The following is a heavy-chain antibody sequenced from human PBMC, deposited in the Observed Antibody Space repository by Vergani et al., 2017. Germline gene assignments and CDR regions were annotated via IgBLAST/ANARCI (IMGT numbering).Heavy chain of an antibody. V-gene: IGHV4-61*02. CDR1: GESIRSGSHY. CDR3: ARSRPYCTSGSCPAF. J-gene: IGHJ4*02. D-gene: IGHD2-15*01. Sequence: QVKLQESGPGLLKPSQTLSLTCTVSGESIRSGSHYWSWIRQPAGKGPEWIGHIHTGGSTDLNPSFKSRVSISVDTSKSQFSLKLNSVTVADTAVYYCARSRPYCTSGSCPAFWGQGTLVTVSS. CDR2: IHTGGST.